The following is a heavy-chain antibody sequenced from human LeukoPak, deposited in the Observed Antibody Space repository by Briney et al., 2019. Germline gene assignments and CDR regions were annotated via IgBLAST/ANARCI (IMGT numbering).Heavy chain of an antibody. Sequence: SETLSLTCTVSGYSISSGYYWGWIRQPPGKGLEWIGTIYHSGSTYYNPSLKSRVTISVDTSKNQFSLKLSSVTAADTAVYYCARGGGYGDSRNFDYWGQGTLVTVSS. J-gene: IGHJ4*02. D-gene: IGHD4-17*01. V-gene: IGHV4-38-2*02. CDR2: IYHSGST. CDR3: ARGGGYGDSRNFDY. CDR1: GYSISSGYY.